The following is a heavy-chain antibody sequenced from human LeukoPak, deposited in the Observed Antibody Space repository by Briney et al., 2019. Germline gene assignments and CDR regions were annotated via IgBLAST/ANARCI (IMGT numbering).Heavy chain of an antibody. CDR2: IHYSGTT. J-gene: IGHJ4*02. CDR3: ARERNGDYVDY. Sequence: PSETLSLTCTVSGGSISSYYWSWIRQPPGKGLVWIGYIHYSGTTNYNPSLKSRVTISVDTSKNQFSLKLTSVTAADTAVYYCARERNGDYVDYWGQGSLVTVSS. V-gene: IGHV4-59*01. CDR1: GGSISSYY. D-gene: IGHD4-17*01.